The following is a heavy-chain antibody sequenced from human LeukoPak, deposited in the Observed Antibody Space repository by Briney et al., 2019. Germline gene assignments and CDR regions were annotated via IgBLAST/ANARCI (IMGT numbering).Heavy chain of an antibody. CDR1: GGSISSYY. V-gene: IGHV4-4*07. CDR3: ARASGDSSGYYYLFDY. Sequence: SETLSLTCTVSGGSISSYYWSWIRQPAGKGLEWIGRIYTSGSTNYNSSLKSRVTMSVDTSKNQFSLKLSSVTAADTAVYYCARASGDSSGYYYLFDYWGQGTLVTVSS. D-gene: IGHD3-22*01. CDR2: IYTSGST. J-gene: IGHJ4*02.